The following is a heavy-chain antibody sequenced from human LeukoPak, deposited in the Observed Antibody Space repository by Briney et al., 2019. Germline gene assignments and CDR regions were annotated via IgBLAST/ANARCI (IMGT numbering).Heavy chain of an antibody. CDR3: VRRRFWGMDV. J-gene: IGHJ6*02. V-gene: IGHV3-20*04. CDR1: EFTFGHYA. D-gene: IGHD7-27*01. CDR2: ISSDGDYI. Sequence: GGSLRLSCAASEFTFGHYAMSWVRQAPGKGLEWVSGISSDGDYIAYADSVKGRFTIARDSAKNSLYLQMNSLRAEDTALYYCVRRRFWGMDVWGQGTTVTVSS.